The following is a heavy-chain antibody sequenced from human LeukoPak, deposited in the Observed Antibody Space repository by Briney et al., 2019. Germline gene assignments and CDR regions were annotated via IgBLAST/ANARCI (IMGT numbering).Heavy chain of an antibody. CDR2: IIPIFGTA. D-gene: IGHD6-13*01. CDR1: GGTFSSYA. J-gene: IGHJ4*02. Sequence: GASVKVSCKASGGTFSSYAISWVRQAPGQGLEWMGGIIPIFGTANYAQKFQGRVTITADESTSTAYMELSSLRSEDTAVYYCARRGSYSSSWYGVDWGQGTLVTVSS. V-gene: IGHV1-69*13. CDR3: ARRGSYSSSWYGVD.